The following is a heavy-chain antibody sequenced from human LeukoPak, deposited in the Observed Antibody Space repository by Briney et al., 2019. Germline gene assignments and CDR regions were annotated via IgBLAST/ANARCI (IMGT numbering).Heavy chain of an antibody. V-gene: IGHV3-21*05. Sequence: GGSLRLSCAVSGFTFSSYAMSWVRQAPGKGLDRVSYISSSSSYANYADSVKGRFTISRDNAKNSLYLQMNSLRAEDTAVYYCAREAGSWYDYLPRGYYGMDVWGKGTTVTVSS. CDR2: ISSSSSYA. D-gene: IGHD6-13*01. CDR3: AREAGSWYDYLPRGYYGMDV. CDR1: GFTFSSYA. J-gene: IGHJ6*04.